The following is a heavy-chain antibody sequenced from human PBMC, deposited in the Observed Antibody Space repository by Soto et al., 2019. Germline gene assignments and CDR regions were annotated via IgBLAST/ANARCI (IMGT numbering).Heavy chain of an antibody. CDR2: IYYSGST. D-gene: IGHD1-7*01. V-gene: IGHV4-30-4*01. Sequence: PSETLSLTCTVSGGSISSGDYYWSWIRQPPGKGLEWIGYIYYSGSTYYNPSLKSRVTISVDTSKNQFSLKLSSVTAADTAVYYCARDKETSSEFGDDFDIWGQGTMVTVSS. CDR3: ARDKETSSEFGDDFDI. J-gene: IGHJ3*02. CDR1: GGSISSGDYY.